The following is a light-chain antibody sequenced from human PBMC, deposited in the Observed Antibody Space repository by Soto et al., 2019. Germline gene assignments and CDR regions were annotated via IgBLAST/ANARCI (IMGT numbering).Light chain of an antibody. CDR2: DAS. CDR1: QSVSSD. CDR3: QQRRNWPLT. Sequence: EIVLTQSPATLSLSPGERATLSCRASQSVSSDLAWYQQKPGQAPRLLIYDASNSATGIPARFSGSGSGTDFTLTISSLEPEDFAIYYCQQRRNWPLTFGGGTKVEIK. J-gene: IGKJ4*01. V-gene: IGKV3-11*01.